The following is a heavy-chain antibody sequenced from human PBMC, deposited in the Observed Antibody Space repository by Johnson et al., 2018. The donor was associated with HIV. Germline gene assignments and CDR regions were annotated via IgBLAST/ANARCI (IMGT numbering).Heavy chain of an antibody. CDR3: AKDLEEGQQWLIGAFDI. Sequence: QVQLVESGGGVVQPGRSLRLSCAASGFTFSSYAMHWVRQAPGKGLEWVSVIYSGGSTYYADSVKGRFTISRDNSKNTLYLQMNSLRAEDTAVYYCAKDLEEGQQWLIGAFDIWGQGTMVTVSS. J-gene: IGHJ3*02. CDR2: IYSGGST. D-gene: IGHD6-19*01. CDR1: GFTFSSYA. V-gene: IGHV3-NL1*01.